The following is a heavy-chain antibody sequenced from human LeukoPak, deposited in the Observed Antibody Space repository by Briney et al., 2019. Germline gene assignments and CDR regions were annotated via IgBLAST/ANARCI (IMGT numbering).Heavy chain of an antibody. CDR2: INSSGGST. J-gene: IGHJ4*02. Sequence: GASVKVSCKASGYTFTSYYMHWVRQAPGQGLEWMGIINSSGGSTSYAQKFQGRVTMTRDMSTSTVYMELSSLRSEDTAVYYCARGHLKKYYYGSGSYYNSFDYWGQGTLVTVSS. CDR3: ARGHLKKYYYGSGSYYNSFDY. CDR1: GYTFTSYY. D-gene: IGHD3-10*01. V-gene: IGHV1-46*01.